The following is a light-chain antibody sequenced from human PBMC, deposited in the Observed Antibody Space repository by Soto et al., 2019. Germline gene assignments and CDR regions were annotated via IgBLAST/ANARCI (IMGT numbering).Light chain of an antibody. CDR2: DAS. J-gene: IGKJ2*01. V-gene: IGKV3-20*01. CDR3: QQYGRSPYT. CDR1: QTASSSH. Sequence: EIVLTQSPGALSLSPGERATLSCRASQTASSSHLAWYQQKPGQAPRLLIYDASSRATGISDRFSGSGSGTDFTLTISRLEPEEFAVYYCQQYGRSPYTFDQGTKVEIK.